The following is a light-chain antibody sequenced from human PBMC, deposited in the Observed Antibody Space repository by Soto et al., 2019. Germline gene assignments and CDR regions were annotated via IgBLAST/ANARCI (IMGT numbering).Light chain of an antibody. CDR2: DND. Sequence: QSVLTQPPSVSAAPGQTVTISCSGSSSNIGNNFVAWYQQFPGAAPQLLIYDNDVRPSGIPDRFSGSKSGTSATLAITGLQTGDEADYFCGTWDSRLSVALFGGGTKVTVL. V-gene: IGLV1-51*01. J-gene: IGLJ3*02. CDR3: GTWDSRLSVAL. CDR1: SSNIGNNF.